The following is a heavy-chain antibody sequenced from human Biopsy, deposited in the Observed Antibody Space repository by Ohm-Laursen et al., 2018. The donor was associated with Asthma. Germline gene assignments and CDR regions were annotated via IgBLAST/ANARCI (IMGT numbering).Heavy chain of an antibody. J-gene: IGHJ5*02. CDR2: VHSSGST. CDR1: PGSINDYY. Sequence: SETLSLTCTVSPGSINDYYWNWIRQFPGKGLEWIGYVHSSGSTRFNPSLKSRVTVSVDTSVDQVSLKLSSVSAADTAIYYCARATSTWSQSGPYFFDHWGPGTLVTVSS. CDR3: ARATSTWSQSGPYFFDH. D-gene: IGHD6-13*01. V-gene: IGHV4-59*01.